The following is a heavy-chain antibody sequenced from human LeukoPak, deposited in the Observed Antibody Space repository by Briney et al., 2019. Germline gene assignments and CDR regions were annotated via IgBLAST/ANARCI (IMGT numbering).Heavy chain of an antibody. D-gene: IGHD2-2*01. Sequence: SETLSLTCAIYGGSFSGYYCSWIRQPPGKGLEWIGEINHSGSTNYNPSLKSRVTISVDTSKNQFSLKLSAVTAADTAVYYCASDRGHCSSTSCRSRTLDYWGQGTLVTVSS. CDR2: INHSGST. CDR1: GGSFSGYY. CDR3: ASDRGHCSSTSCRSRTLDY. V-gene: IGHV4-34*01. J-gene: IGHJ4*02.